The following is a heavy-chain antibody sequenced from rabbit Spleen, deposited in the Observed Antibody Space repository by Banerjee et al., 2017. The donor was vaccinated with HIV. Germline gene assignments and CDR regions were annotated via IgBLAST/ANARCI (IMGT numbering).Heavy chain of an antibody. CDR2: IDPVFGIT. V-gene: IGHV1S47*01. Sequence: QEQLVESGGGLVQPGGSLTLSCKASGFDFSIYYMSWVRQAPGKGLEWIGYIDPVFGITYYASWVNGRFSISRENTQNTVSLQMNSLTAADTATYFCARDLDGVIGWNFYLWGPGTLVTVS. CDR3: ARDLDGVIGWNFYL. J-gene: IGHJ4*01. CDR1: GFDFSIYY. D-gene: IGHD1-1*01.